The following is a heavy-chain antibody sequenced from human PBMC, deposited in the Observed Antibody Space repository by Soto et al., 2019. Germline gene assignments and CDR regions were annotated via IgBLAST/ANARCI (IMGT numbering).Heavy chain of an antibody. J-gene: IGHJ5*02. Sequence: SVQVSCKSSGGTFSSYAITWVRQAPGQGLEWMGMIIPIFGAPSYAQKFQGRVIIHADESTTTVYMELSSLKSEDTRLYYCARVVMVFTDTQLSLGPWGQGSLVTVXS. CDR1: GGTFSSYA. V-gene: IGHV1-69*13. CDR2: IIPIFGAP. CDR3: ARVVMVFTDTQLSLGP. D-gene: IGHD2-15*01.